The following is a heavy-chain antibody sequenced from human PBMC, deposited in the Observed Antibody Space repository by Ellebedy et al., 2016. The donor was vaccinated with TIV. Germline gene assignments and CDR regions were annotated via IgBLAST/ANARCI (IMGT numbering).Heavy chain of an antibody. CDR3: VTWGQSYGR. CDR2: INPDGSAE. J-gene: IGHJ4*02. Sequence: AASVKVSCKASGYTFTGYYMHWVRQAPGKGLEWVAHINPDGSAEYYVDSVKGRFTISRDNAKRSLFLQMNSLRVDDTAVYYCVTWGQSYGRWGQGSLVTISS. V-gene: IGHV3-7*03. CDR1: GYTFTGYY. D-gene: IGHD3-16*01.